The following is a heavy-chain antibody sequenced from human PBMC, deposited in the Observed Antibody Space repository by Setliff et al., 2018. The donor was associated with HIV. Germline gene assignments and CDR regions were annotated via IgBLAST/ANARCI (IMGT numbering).Heavy chain of an antibody. D-gene: IGHD1-26*01. CDR2: ISGTAVST. CDR1: GFTFSNYA. Sequence: PGGSLRLSCAASGFTFSNYAMSWVRQAPGQGLEWVSSISGTAVSTYYLGSVKGRFIVSRDNSKNTLYLQMNSLRAADTAAYYCAKAISGRFPRNDAFDMWGQGTVVTVSS. J-gene: IGHJ3*02. V-gene: IGHV3-23*01. CDR3: AKAISGRFPRNDAFDM.